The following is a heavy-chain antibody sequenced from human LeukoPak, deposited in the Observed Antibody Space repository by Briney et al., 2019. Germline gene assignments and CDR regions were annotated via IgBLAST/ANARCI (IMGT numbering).Heavy chain of an antibody. Sequence: PSETLSLTCTVSGGSISSYYWSWIRQPPGKGLEWIGYIYYSGSTNYNPSLKSRVTISVDTSKNQFSLKLSSVTAADTAVYYCARGQYYYDSSGYYLYWGQGTLVTVSS. CDR1: GGSISSYY. CDR3: ARGQYYYDSSGYYLY. V-gene: IGHV4-59*01. CDR2: IYYSGST. D-gene: IGHD3-22*01. J-gene: IGHJ4*02.